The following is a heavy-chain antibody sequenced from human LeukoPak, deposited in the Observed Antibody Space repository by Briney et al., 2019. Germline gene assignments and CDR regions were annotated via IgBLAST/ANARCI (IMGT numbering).Heavy chain of an antibody. D-gene: IGHD3-10*01. Sequence: SETLSLTCAVYGGSFSGYYWGWIRQPPGKGLEWIGQMNHSGSTNYNPSLKSRVTISVDTSKNQFSLKLSSVTAADTAVYYCARGRRLLWFGEPYGMDVWGQGTTVTVSS. CDR1: GGSFSGYY. J-gene: IGHJ6*02. V-gene: IGHV4-34*01. CDR2: MNHSGST. CDR3: ARGRRLLWFGEPYGMDV.